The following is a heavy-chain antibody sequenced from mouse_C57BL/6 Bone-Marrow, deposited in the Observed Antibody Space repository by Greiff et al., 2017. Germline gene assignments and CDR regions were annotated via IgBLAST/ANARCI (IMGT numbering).Heavy chain of an antibody. CDR2: SRNKANDYTT. J-gene: IGHJ1*03. Sequence: DVMLVESGGGLVQSGRSLRLSCATSGFTFSDFYMEWVRQAPGKGLEWIAASRNKANDYTTEYSASVKGRFIVSRDTSQSILYLQMNALRAEDTAIYYCARDANYYGSSYPYWYFDVWGTGTTVTVSS. D-gene: IGHD1-1*01. V-gene: IGHV7-1*01. CDR1: GFTFSDFY. CDR3: ARDANYYGSSYPYWYFDV.